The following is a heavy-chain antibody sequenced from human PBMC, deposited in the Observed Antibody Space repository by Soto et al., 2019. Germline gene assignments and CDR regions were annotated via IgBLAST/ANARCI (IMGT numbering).Heavy chain of an antibody. D-gene: IGHD3-3*01. Sequence: SETLSLTCSVSGGTISGYYWTWIRQPAGKGLEWIGRIYSSGNTKYNPSLQSRVTMSLDTSNNQFSLRLTSVTAADTAVYYCERGQRFSDWFDPWGQGTLVTVS. V-gene: IGHV4-4*07. CDR2: IYSSGNT. J-gene: IGHJ5*02. CDR1: GGTISGYY. CDR3: ERGQRFSDWFDP.